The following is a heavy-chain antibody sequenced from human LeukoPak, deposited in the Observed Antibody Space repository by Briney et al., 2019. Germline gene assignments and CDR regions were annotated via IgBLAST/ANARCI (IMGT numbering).Heavy chain of an antibody. V-gene: IGHV1-46*01. CDR3: XXGVXIAAYFDY. CDR1: GYTFTSYY. J-gene: IGHJ4*02. CDR2: INPSGGST. D-gene: IGHD6-13*01. Sequence: ASVKVSCKASGYTFTSYYMHWVRQAPGQGLEWMGIINPSGGSTNYAQKFQGRVTMTRDMSTSTVYMELSSLRSEDTAVYYCXXGVXIAAYFDYWGQGTLVTVSS.